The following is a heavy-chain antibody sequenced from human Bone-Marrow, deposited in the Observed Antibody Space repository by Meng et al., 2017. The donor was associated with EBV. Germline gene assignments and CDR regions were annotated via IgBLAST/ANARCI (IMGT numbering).Heavy chain of an antibody. CDR2: IKHSGST. Sequence: QAQLPQWGAGLLKLSEPLSPTCVVNGGSLSGFSGSWIRQAPGKGLEWIGEIKHSGSTNYNPSLKNRVTISVDPSKNQFSLRLSSVTAADTAVYYCARATGGSTGYFRWGQGTLVTVSS. J-gene: IGHJ4*02. V-gene: IGHV4-34*01. CDR3: ARATGGSTGYFR. D-gene: IGHD3-9*01. CDR1: GGSLSGFS.